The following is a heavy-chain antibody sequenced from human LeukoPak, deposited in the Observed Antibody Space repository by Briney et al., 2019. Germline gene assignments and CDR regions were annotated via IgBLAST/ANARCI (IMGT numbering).Heavy chain of an antibody. J-gene: IGHJ4*02. D-gene: IGHD3-3*01. CDR2: TNHSGST. V-gene: IGHV4-34*01. CDR1: GGSFSGYY. Sequence: SETLSLTCAVYGGSFSGYYWSWIRQPPGKGLEWIGETNHSGSTNYNPSLKSRGTISVDTSKNQFSLKLSSVTAADTAVYYCARAPYYDFWSGYYGYWGQGTLVTVSS. CDR3: ARAPYYDFWSGYYGY.